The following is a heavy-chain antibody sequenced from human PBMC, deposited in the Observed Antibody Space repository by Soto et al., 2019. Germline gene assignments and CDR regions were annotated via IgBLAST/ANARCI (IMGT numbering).Heavy chain of an antibody. D-gene: IGHD6-13*01. Sequence: GGSLRLSCAASGFTVSSNYMSWVRQAPGKGLEWVSVIYSGGSTYYADSVKGRFTISRDNSKNTLYLQMNSLRAEDTAVYYCARYEQLGNHDAFDIWGQGTMVTVSS. CDR3: ARYEQLGNHDAFDI. J-gene: IGHJ3*02. V-gene: IGHV3-53*01. CDR2: IYSGGST. CDR1: GFTVSSNY.